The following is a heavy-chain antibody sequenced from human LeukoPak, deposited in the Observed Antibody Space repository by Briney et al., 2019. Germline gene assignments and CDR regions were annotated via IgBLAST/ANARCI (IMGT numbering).Heavy chain of an antibody. J-gene: IGHJ4*02. CDR2: IYYSGST. Sequence: SETLSLTCTVSGGSISSYYWSWIRQPPGKGLEWIGYIYYSGSTNYNPFLKSRVTISVDTSKNQFSLKLSSVTAADTAVYYCARESAAGTRRFDYWGQGTLVTVSS. D-gene: IGHD6-13*01. CDR3: ARESAAGTRRFDY. V-gene: IGHV4-59*01. CDR1: GGSISSYY.